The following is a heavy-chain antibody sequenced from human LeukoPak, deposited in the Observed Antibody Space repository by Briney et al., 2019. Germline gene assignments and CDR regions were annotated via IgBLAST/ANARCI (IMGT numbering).Heavy chain of an antibody. V-gene: IGHV3-7*01. CDR2: IKHDGDEK. Sequence: GGSLRLPCAASGFTFSAFWMSWVRQAPGKGLEWVANIKHDGDEKFYVDSVKGRFTISRDNAKNSLYLQMNSLRAEDTAVYYCARDPYYDSGGYKRVFDYWGQGTLVTVSS. D-gene: IGHD3-22*01. J-gene: IGHJ4*02. CDR3: ARDPYYDSGGYKRVFDY. CDR1: GFTFSAFW.